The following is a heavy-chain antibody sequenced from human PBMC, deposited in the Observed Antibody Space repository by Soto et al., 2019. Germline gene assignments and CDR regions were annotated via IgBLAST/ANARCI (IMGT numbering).Heavy chain of an antibody. D-gene: IGHD5-12*01. CDR1: GATYSTSA. Sequence: QVQLVQSGAEVKKPGSSVNVSCKASGATYSTSAISWVRQAPGQGLEWMGGINPILGTPDYAHKFQGRVTITADESTSTVYMELGSLRSEDTALYFCARGGVDVVATSAFDYWGQGTLVTVSS. CDR2: INPILGTP. CDR3: ARGGVDVVATSAFDY. V-gene: IGHV1-69*01. J-gene: IGHJ4*02.